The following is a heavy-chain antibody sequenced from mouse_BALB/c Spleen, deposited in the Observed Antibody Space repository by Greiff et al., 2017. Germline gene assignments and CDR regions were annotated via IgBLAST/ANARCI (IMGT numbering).Heavy chain of an antibody. D-gene: IGHD2-12*01. CDR2: ISNLAYSI. J-gene: IGHJ2*01. CDR1: GFTFSDYG. CDR3: ARASLLSYYFDY. V-gene: IGHV5-15*02. Sequence: EVQLVESGGGLVQPGGSRKLSCAASGFTFSDYGMAWVRQAPGKGPEWVAFISNLAYSIYYADTVTGRFTISRENAKNTLYLEMSSLRSEDTAMYYCARASLLSYYFDYWGQGTTLTVSS.